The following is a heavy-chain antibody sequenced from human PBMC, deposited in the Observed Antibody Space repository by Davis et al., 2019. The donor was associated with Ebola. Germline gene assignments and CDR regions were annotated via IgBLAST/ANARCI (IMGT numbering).Heavy chain of an antibody. CDR1: GYTFTGYY. Sequence: AASVKVSCKASGYTFTGYYMHWVRQAPGQGLEWMGWINPNSGGTNYAQKFQGWVTMTRDTSISTAYMELSRLRSDDTAVYYCARGLLWFGESPGYYFDYWGQGTLVTVSS. J-gene: IGHJ4*02. CDR2: INPNSGGT. D-gene: IGHD3-10*01. CDR3: ARGLLWFGESPGYYFDY. V-gene: IGHV1-2*04.